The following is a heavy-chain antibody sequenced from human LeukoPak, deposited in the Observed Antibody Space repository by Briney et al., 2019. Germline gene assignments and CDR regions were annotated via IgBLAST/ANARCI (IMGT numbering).Heavy chain of an antibody. V-gene: IGHV4-59*01. CDR3: ARGQVYFDY. J-gene: IGHJ4*02. CDR2: IYYSGYT. CDR1: GASISRYY. Sequence: PSETLSLTCTVSGASISRYYWSWIRQPPGKGLEYIGYIYYSGYTTYNPSLKSRVTISLDTSRNKFSLKLSSVTAADTAVYYCARGQVYFDYWGQGTLVTVSS.